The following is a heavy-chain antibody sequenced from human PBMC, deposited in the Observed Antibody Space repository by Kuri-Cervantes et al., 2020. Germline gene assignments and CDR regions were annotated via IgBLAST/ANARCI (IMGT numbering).Heavy chain of an antibody. D-gene: IGHD3-22*01. CDR2: ISFDGSNK. J-gene: IGHJ4*02. CDR1: GFTFSSFG. CDR3: AKELNYYDSSGYGPV. Sequence: GGSLRLSCAASGFTFSSFGIHWVRQAPGKGLEWVALISFDGSNKYYADSVKGRFTISRDNSKNTLYLQMNSLRAEDTAVYYCAKELNYYDSSGYGPVWGQGTLVTVSS. V-gene: IGHV3-30*18.